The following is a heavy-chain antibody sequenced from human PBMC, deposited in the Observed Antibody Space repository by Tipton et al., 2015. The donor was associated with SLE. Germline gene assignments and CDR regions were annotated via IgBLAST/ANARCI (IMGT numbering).Heavy chain of an antibody. V-gene: IGHV4-34*01. J-gene: IGHJ6*03. CDR1: GGSFSGYY. Sequence: TLSLTCAVSGGSFSGYYWSWIRQPPGKGLEWIGEINHSGGTNYNPSLKSRLTMSVDTSKNQFSLKMRSVTAADTAVYYCARVQRFLRVPSYYYYMDVWGKGTTVTVSS. D-gene: IGHD3-3*01. CDR2: INHSGGT. CDR3: ARVQRFLRVPSYYYYMDV.